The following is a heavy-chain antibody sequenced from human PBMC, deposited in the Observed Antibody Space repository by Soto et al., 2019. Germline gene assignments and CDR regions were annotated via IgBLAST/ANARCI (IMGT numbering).Heavy chain of an antibody. CDR1: GGSISSGGYS. V-gene: IGHV4-30-2*01. D-gene: IGHD6-19*01. Sequence: SETLSLTCAVSGGSISSGGYSWSWIRQPPGKGLEWIGYIYHSGSTYYNPSLKSRVTISVDRSKNQFSLKLSSVTAADTAVYYCARAVAGMIWFDPWGQGTLVTVSS. J-gene: IGHJ5*02. CDR3: ARAVAGMIWFDP. CDR2: IYHSGST.